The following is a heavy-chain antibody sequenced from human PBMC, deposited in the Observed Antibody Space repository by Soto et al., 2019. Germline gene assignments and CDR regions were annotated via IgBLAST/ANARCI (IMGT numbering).Heavy chain of an antibody. CDR3: ARRFSDLSTATGGHWFDP. J-gene: IGHJ5*02. V-gene: IGHV4-31*03. Sequence: SETLSLTCTVSGGSINTAGYYWNWVRHNPGQGLEWIGYIFYSGSTYYNPSLKSRLTMSLDESKNHFSLKLSSVTAADTAYYYCARRFSDLSTATGGHWFDPWGHGTLVTVS. CDR2: IFYSGST. CDR1: GGSINTAGYY. D-gene: IGHD3-9*01.